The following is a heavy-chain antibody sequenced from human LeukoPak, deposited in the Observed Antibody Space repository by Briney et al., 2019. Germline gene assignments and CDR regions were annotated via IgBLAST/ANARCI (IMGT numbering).Heavy chain of an antibody. D-gene: IGHD3-10*01. V-gene: IGHV3-23*01. CDR1: GFTFGNYA. CDR2: TSGTGAAT. CDR3: AKGGPNYYGSGNEIDK. Sequence: GGSLRLSCAGSGFTFGNYAMNWVRQAPGKGLEWVSATSGTGAATYYADSVKGRFTISKDNSRSTLYLQIHSLRVEDTAVYYCAKGGPNYYGSGNEIDKWGQGTLVTVSS. J-gene: IGHJ4*02.